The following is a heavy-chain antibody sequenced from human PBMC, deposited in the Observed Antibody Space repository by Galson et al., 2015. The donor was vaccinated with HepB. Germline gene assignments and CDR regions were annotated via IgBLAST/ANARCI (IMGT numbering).Heavy chain of an antibody. CDR1: GGSFRDHH. CDR2: INHTGST. J-gene: IGHJ6*01. V-gene: IGHV4-34*01. D-gene: IGHD3-3*01. CDR3: ARGKGRQVLLDYHYFGMDV. Sequence: LSLTCSVYGGSFRDHHWTWIRQSPGKGLEWIGDINHTGSTRSNPSLRSRVTISVDTSKNQFSLKVTSVTAADTAVYYCARGKGRQVLLDYHYFGMDVWGQGTTVSVSS.